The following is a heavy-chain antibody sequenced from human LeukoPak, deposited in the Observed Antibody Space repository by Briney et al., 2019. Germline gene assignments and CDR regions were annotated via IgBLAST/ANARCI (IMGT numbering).Heavy chain of an antibody. CDR3: ARAELTGEMNY. D-gene: IGHD7-27*01. CDR1: GYTFTRYY. J-gene: IGHJ4*02. V-gene: IGHV1-2*02. CDR2: INPNSGGT. Sequence: ASVKVSCKASGYTFTRYYMHWVRQAPGQGLEWMGWINPNSGGTNYAQKFQGRVTMTRDTSVSTAYMELSRLRSDDTAVYYCARAELTGEMNYWGQGTLVTVSS.